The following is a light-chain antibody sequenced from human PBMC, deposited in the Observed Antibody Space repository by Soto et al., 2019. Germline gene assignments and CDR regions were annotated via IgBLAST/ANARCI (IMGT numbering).Light chain of an antibody. CDR2: EVS. V-gene: IGLV2-14*01. CDR1: SSDVGGYNY. J-gene: IGLJ1*01. Sequence: LTQPASVSGSAGQSIAISCTGTSSDVGGYNYVSWHQQHPGKAPKLLLSEVSKRPSGVSDRFSGSKSGNTASLTISGLQTQDEADYYCSSFTSAYTFVFGTGTKVT. CDR3: SSFTSAYTFV.